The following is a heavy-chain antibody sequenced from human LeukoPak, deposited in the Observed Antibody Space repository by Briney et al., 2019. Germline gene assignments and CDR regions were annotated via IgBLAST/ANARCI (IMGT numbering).Heavy chain of an antibody. D-gene: IGHD6-6*01. CDR1: GGTFSSYA. J-gene: IGHJ6*03. CDR2: IIPIFGTA. CDR3: ASGMVGIRSSSVETNYYYYYCMDV. V-gene: IGHV1-69*05. Sequence: ASVKVSCKASGGTFSSYAISWVRQAPGQGLEWMGGIIPIFGTANYAQKFQGRVTITTDESTSTAYMELSSLRSEDTAVYYCASGMVGIRSSSVETNYYYYYCMDVWGKGTTVTVSS.